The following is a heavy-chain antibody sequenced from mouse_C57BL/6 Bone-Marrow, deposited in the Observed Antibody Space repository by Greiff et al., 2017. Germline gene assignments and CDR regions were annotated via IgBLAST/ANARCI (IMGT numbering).Heavy chain of an antibody. D-gene: IGHD4-1*02. J-gene: IGHJ3*01. CDR3: TSLNWDWFAY. V-gene: IGHV1-5*01. CDR2: IYPGNSDT. CDR1: GYTFTSYW. Sequence: VQLKESGTVLARPGASVKMSCKTSGYTFTSYWMHWVKQRPGQGLEWIGAIYPGNSDTSYNQKFKGKAKLTAVTSASTAYMELSRLTNEDSAVYYCTSLNWDWFAYWGQGTLVTVSA.